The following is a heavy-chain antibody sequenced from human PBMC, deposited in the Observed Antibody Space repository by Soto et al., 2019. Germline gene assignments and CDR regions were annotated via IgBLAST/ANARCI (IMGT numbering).Heavy chain of an antibody. V-gene: IGHV4-30-4*01. CDR2: ISYSGTT. CDR1: GDSISSINNY. Sequence: SETLSLTCTVSGDSISSINNYWSWIRQPPGESLEWIGFISYSGTTSYSKSLKSQVAISLDTSKNQFSMSLNFVTAADTAVYYCARGRGYSYGLDPWGQGSLVTVSS. D-gene: IGHD5-18*01. CDR3: ARGRGYSYGLDP. J-gene: IGHJ5*02.